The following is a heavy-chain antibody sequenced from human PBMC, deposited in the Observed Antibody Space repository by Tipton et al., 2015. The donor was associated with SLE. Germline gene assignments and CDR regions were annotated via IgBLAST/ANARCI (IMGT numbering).Heavy chain of an antibody. CDR3: ERERGRGRYFAH. CDR2: IYYSGST. Sequence: TLSLTCTVSGGSISSYYWSWIRQPPGKGLEWIGYIYYSGSTNHNPSLKSRVTISVDTSKNQFSLKLSSVTAADTGVYYCERERGRGRYFAHWGQGTLVTVSS. V-gene: IGHV4-59*12. CDR1: GGSISSYY. J-gene: IGHJ4*02.